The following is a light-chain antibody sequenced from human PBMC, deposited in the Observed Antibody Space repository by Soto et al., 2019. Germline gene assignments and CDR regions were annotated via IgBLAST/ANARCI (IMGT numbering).Light chain of an antibody. CDR2: SNN. CDR1: SSNIGSNT. V-gene: IGLV1-44*01. Sequence: QPVLTQPPSASGTPGQRVTISCSGSSSNIGSNTVNWYQQLPGTAPKLLIYSNNLRPSGVPDRFSGSKSGTSASLAISGLQSDDEADYFCAAWDDSLDGYVFGTGTKVTVL. J-gene: IGLJ1*01. CDR3: AAWDDSLDGYV.